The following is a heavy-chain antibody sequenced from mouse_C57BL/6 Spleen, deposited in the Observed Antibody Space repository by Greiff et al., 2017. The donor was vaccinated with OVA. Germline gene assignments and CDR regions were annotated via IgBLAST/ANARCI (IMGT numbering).Heavy chain of an antibody. Sequence: EVHLVESGGGLVQPGGSLKLSCAASGFTFSDYYMYWVRQTPEKRLEWVAYISNGGGSTYYPDTVKGRFTISRDNAKNTLYLQMSSLKSEDTAMYYCARSFYYGNPQLSMDYWGQGTSVTVSS. V-gene: IGHV5-12*01. J-gene: IGHJ4*01. D-gene: IGHD2-1*01. CDR1: GFTFSDYY. CDR2: ISNGGGST. CDR3: ARSFYYGNPQLSMDY.